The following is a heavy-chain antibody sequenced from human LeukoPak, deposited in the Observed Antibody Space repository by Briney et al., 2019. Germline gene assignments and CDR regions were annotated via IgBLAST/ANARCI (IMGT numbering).Heavy chain of an antibody. CDR3: ARDWGSITIFGSGMDV. J-gene: IGHJ6*02. Sequence: PGRSLRLSCAASEFTFSSYGMHWVRQAPGKGLEWVAVIGYDGSNKYYADSVKGRFTISRDNSKNTLYLQMNSLRAEDTAVYYCARDWGSITIFGSGMDVWGQGTTVTVSS. CDR1: EFTFSSYG. CDR2: IGYDGSNK. D-gene: IGHD3-3*01. V-gene: IGHV3-33*01.